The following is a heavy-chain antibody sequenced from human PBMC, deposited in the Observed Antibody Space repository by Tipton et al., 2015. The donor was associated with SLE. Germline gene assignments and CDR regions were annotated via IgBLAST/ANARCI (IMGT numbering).Heavy chain of an antibody. CDR1: GDSFTSFW. V-gene: IGHV5-51*01. CDR2: IYPGDSAT. D-gene: IGHD2-8*02. J-gene: IGHJ4*02. Sequence: QLVQSGPEVKKSGESLKISCKGSGDSFTSFWIAWVRQMPGKGLEWMGIIYPGDSATRYSPSFQGQVTISADKSISTAYLQWSSLKASDSAMYYCARHTDGHVDSWGQGTLVTVSS. CDR3: ARHTDGHVDS.